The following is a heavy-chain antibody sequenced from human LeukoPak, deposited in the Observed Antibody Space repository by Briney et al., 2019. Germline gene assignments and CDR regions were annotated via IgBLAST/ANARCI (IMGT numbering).Heavy chain of an antibody. Sequence: GGSLRLSCAASGFTFSSNGMHWVRQAPGKGLEWVSAISGNGGSTYYADSVKGRFTISRDNAKNSLYLQINSLRVEDTATYYCAREEVGAGFLDYWGQGTLVTVSS. CDR2: ISGNGGST. CDR1: GFTFSSNG. D-gene: IGHD1-26*01. V-gene: IGHV3-21*01. J-gene: IGHJ4*02. CDR3: AREEVGAGFLDY.